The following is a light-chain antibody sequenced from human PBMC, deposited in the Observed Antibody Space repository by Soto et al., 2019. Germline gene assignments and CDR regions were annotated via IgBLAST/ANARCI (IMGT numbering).Light chain of an antibody. J-gene: IGKJ4*01. Sequence: DIVMTQSPPSLPVTPGAPASITCRSSDTLLHSDGFNYLDWYLQKPGQSPQLLIYLGSNRASGVPDRFRGSGSATDFTLEISRVEAEDVGVYYCMQALQGLTFSGGTKVEIK. CDR2: LGS. CDR3: MQALQGLT. CDR1: DTLLHSDGFNY. V-gene: IGKV2-28*01.